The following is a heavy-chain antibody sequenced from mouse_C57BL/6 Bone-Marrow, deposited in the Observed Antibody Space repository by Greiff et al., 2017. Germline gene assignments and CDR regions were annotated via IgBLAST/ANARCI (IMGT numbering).Heavy chain of an antibody. CDR1: GFSLTSYG. CDR3: ANNGWPWFAY. Sequence: VQLQQSGPGLVQPSQSLSITCTVSGFSLTSYGVHWVRQSPGKGLEWLGVIWRGGSTDYNAAFMSRLSSTKDNSKSKVFFKMNSLQADDTDIYYCANNGWPWFAYWGQGTLVTVSA. V-gene: IGHV2-5*01. J-gene: IGHJ3*01. D-gene: IGHD1-2*01. CDR2: IWRGGST.